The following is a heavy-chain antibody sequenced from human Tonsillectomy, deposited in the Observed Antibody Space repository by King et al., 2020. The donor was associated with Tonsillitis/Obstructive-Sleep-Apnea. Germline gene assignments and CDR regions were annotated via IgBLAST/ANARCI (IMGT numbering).Heavy chain of an antibody. CDR3: VKFDQPSIVHLSGAYYYMDV. V-gene: IGHV3-64D*06. D-gene: IGHD1-26*01. J-gene: IGHJ6*03. CDR1: EFTFSSYA. Sequence: VQLVESGGGLVQPGGSLRLSCSASEFTFSSYAMHWVRQAPGKGLEYVSAISSDGGSTYYADSVKGRFTISRDNSKNTVYLQMSSLRAEDTDVYYCVKFDQPSIVHLSGAYYYMDVWGKGTTVTVSS. CDR2: ISSDGGST.